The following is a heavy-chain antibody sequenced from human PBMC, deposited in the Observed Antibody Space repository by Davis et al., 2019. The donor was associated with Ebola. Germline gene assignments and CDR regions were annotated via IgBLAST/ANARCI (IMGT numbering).Heavy chain of an antibody. CDR1: GYTFTGYY. Sequence: ASVKVSCKASGYTFTGYYMHWVRQAPGQGLEWMGWINPNSGGTNYAQKFQGRVTMSVDTSKNQFSLKLSSVTAADTAVYYCARARGYDFDFDYWGQGTLVTVSS. D-gene: IGHD5-12*01. J-gene: IGHJ4*02. V-gene: IGHV1-2*02. CDR3: ARARGYDFDFDY. CDR2: INPNSGGT.